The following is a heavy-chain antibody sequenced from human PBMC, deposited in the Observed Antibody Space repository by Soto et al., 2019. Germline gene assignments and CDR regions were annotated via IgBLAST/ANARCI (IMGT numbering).Heavy chain of an antibody. D-gene: IGHD2-8*01. V-gene: IGHV3-30*18. J-gene: IGHJ4*02. Sequence: QVQLVESGGGVVQPGRSLRLSCAASGFTFSSYGMHWVRQAPGKGLEWVAVISYDGSNKYYADSVKGRFTISRDNSKNTLYLQRNSRRAEEAAVCYCAEYRRSLMYMYGDVSFAYWGQGTLVTVFS. CDR3: AEYRRSLMYMYGDVSFAY. CDR1: GFTFSSYG. CDR2: ISYDGSNK.